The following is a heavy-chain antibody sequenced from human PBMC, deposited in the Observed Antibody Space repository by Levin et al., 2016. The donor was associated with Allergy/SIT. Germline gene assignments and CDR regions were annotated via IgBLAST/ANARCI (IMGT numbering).Heavy chain of an antibody. V-gene: IGHV3-53*04. CDR3: ARAPGHYGPDY. CDR2: IYSGGST. Sequence: WIRQPPGKGLEWVSVIYSGGSTYYADSVKGRFTISRHNSKNTLYLQMNSLRAEDTAVYYCARAPGHYGPDYWGQGTLVTVSS. D-gene: IGHD3-16*01. J-gene: IGHJ4*02.